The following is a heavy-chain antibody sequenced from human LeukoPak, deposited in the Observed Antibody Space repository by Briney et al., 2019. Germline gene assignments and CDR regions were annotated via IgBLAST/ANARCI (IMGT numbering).Heavy chain of an antibody. Sequence: GASVKVSCKASGYTFTSYDINWVRQATGQGLEWMGWMNPNSGNTGYAQKFQGRVTMTRNTSISTAYMELSSLRSEDTAVYYCARAIIVVAPAASFYYGMDVWGQGTTVTVSS. J-gene: IGHJ6*02. V-gene: IGHV1-8*01. CDR2: MNPNSGNT. CDR3: ARAIIVVAPAASFYYGMDV. D-gene: IGHD2-2*01. CDR1: GYTFTSYD.